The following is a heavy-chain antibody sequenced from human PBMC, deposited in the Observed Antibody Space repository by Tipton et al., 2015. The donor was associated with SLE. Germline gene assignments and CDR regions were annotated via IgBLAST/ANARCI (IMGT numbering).Heavy chain of an antibody. Sequence: SLRLSCAASGFTFSHAWMSWVRQAPGKGLEWVGRIKSKTDGGTTDYAAPVKGRFTISRDDSKNTLYLQMTSLKTEDTAVYYCTRGGGDPGAFDNWGQGTMVTVSS. D-gene: IGHD2-21*02. CDR3: TRGGGDPGAFDN. V-gene: IGHV3-15*01. CDR2: IKSKTDGGTT. CDR1: GFTFSHAW. J-gene: IGHJ3*02.